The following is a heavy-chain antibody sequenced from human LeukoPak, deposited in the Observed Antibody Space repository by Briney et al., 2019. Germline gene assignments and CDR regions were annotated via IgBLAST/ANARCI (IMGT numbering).Heavy chain of an antibody. CDR3: ARVDMITFGGPIDDSSGYSDY. J-gene: IGHJ4*02. V-gene: IGHV3-48*04. CDR1: GFTFSSYS. Sequence: GGSLRLSCAASGFTFSSYSMNWVRQAPGKGLEWVSYISSSSSTIYYADSVKGRFTISRDNAKNSLYLQMNSLRAEDTAVYYCARVDMITFGGPIDDSSGYSDYWGQGTLVTVSS. CDR2: ISSSSSTI. D-gene: IGHD3-16*01.